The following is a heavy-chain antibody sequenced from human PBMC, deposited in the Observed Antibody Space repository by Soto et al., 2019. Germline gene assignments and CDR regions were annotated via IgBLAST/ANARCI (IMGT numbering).Heavy chain of an antibody. CDR2: ISSSGSSI. Sequence: GGSLRLSCAASGFTFSDYYMSWIRQAPGKGLEWVSYISSSGSSIYYADSVKGRFTISRDNAKNSLYLQMNSLKAEGTAVYYCARVGDGSGLYYFDYWGQGTLVTVSS. V-gene: IGHV3-11*01. J-gene: IGHJ4*02. D-gene: IGHD6-19*01. CDR1: GFTFSDYY. CDR3: ARVGDGSGLYYFDY.